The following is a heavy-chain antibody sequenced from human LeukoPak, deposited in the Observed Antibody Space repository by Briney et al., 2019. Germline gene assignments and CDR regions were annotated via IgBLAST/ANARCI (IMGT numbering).Heavy chain of an antibody. Sequence: KSKADGGTTDYAAPVKDRFTISRDDSKSTLYLQMNSLKTEDTAVYYCTADWTAFWGQGTLVTVSS. CDR2: KSKADGGTT. D-gene: IGHD3/OR15-3a*01. J-gene: IGHJ4*02. CDR3: TADWTAF. V-gene: IGHV3-15*01.